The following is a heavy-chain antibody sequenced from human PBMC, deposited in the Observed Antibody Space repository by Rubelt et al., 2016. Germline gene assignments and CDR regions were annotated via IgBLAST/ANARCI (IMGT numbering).Heavy chain of an antibody. D-gene: IGHD3-3*01. V-gene: IGHV4-59*01. CDR1: GGSISSYY. CDR3: ARGNYDFWSGYSVLFDY. CDR2: IYYSGRT. J-gene: IGHJ4*02. Sequence: QVQLQESGPGLVKPSETLSLTCTVSGGSISSYYWSWIRQPPGKGLEWIGYIYYSGRTNYNPSLKGRVTISVDTSKNQFSLKLSSVTAADTAVYYCARGNYDFWSGYSVLFDYWGQGTLVTVSS.